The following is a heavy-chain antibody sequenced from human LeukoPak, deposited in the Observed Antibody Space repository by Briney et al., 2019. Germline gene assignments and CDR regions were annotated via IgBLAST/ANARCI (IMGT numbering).Heavy chain of an antibody. CDR2: SSTYI. CDR3: ARDLYDYVCGIYRPPGAY. D-gene: IGHD3-16*02. J-gene: IGHJ4*02. V-gene: IGHV3-21*01. Sequence: SSTYIYYADSVKRRFTISRDNAKNSLYLQMNSLRAEDTAVYYCARDLYDYVCGIYRPPGAYWGQGTLVTVSS.